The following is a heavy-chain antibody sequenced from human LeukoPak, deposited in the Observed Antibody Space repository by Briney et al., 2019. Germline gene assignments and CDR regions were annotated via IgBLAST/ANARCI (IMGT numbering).Heavy chain of an antibody. J-gene: IGHJ4*02. D-gene: IGHD6-19*01. CDR2: IYSGGST. Sequence: GGSLRLSCAAFGFTVSSNYMSWVRQAPGKGLEWVSVIYSGGSTYYADSVKGRFTISRDNSKNTLYLQMNSLRAEDTAVYYCARGRYSSGWYLDYWGQGTLVTVSS. CDR1: GFTVSSNY. V-gene: IGHV3-66*02. CDR3: ARGRYSSGWYLDY.